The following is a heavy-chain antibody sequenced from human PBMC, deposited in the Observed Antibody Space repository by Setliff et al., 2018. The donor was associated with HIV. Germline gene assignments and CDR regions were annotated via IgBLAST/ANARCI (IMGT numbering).Heavy chain of an antibody. CDR3: AKSSPSIGYITDC. J-gene: IGHJ4*02. CDR1: GVSISSYY. V-gene: IGHV4-59*01. Sequence: SSETLSLTCSVSGVSISSYYWSWIRHSPGKGLEWIGIIFPGGATNYNPSLTSRVTISVDTSKNHLFLKLTSVTTADTAVYFCAKSSPSIGYITDCWGQGAPVTSPQ. D-gene: IGHD5-12*01. CDR2: IFPGGAT.